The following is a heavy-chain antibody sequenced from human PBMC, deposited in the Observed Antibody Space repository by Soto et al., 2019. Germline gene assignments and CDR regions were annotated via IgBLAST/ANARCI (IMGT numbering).Heavy chain of an antibody. CDR2: IWYDGSNK. CDR1: GFTFSSYG. J-gene: IGHJ2*01. Sequence: GGSLRLSCAASGFTFSSYGMHWVRQAPGKGLEWVAVIWYDGSNKYYADSVKGRFTISRDNSKNTLYLQMNSLRAEDTAVYYCARDAAVEMATIFSWYFDLWGRGTLVTVSS. D-gene: IGHD5-12*01. V-gene: IGHV3-30*19. CDR3: ARDAAVEMATIFSWYFDL.